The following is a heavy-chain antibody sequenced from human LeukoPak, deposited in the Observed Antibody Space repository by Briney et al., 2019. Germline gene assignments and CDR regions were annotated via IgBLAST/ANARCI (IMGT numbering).Heavy chain of an antibody. J-gene: IGHJ4*02. CDR3: ARHKAVAGRGSIDY. Sequence: PSETLSLTCTVSGGSISSSSYYWGWIRQPPGKGLEWIGRIYYSGSTNYNPSLKSRVTMSVDTSKNQFSLKLRSVTAADTAVYYCARHKAVAGRGSIDYWGQGTLVTVSS. D-gene: IGHD6-19*01. CDR1: GGSISSSSYY. CDR2: IYYSGST. V-gene: IGHV4-39*01.